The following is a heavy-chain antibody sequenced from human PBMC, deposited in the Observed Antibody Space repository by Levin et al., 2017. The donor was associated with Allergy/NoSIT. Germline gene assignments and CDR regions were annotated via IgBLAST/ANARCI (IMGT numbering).Heavy chain of an antibody. CDR3: TRGVLDS. J-gene: IGHJ4*02. CDR1: GFSFSKFG. V-gene: IGHV3-21*06. Sequence: SCAASGFSFSKFGMNWVRQAPGKGLEWISSISGTTDYVFYADSVKGRFTISRDDSRNSLYLQMSSLRVEDTAVYYCTRGVLDSWGQGTLVTVSS. D-gene: IGHD6-6*01. CDR2: ISGTTDYV.